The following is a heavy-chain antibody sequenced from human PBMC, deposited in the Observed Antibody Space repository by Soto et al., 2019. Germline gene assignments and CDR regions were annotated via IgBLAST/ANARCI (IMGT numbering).Heavy chain of an antibody. CDR2: IWYDGSNK. CDR1: GFTFSTYG. Sequence: QVQLVESGGGVVQPGRSLRLSCTASGFTFSTYGMHWVRQAPGKGLEWVTVIWYDGSNKYYADSVKGRFTISRDNSKNTLYLKMNIRRGDDTAVYYCARGGGSGSSFVGYYYYTLDVWGQGTTVTVSS. V-gene: IGHV3-33*01. J-gene: IGHJ6*02. D-gene: IGHD1-26*01. CDR3: ARGGGSGSSFVGYYYYTLDV.